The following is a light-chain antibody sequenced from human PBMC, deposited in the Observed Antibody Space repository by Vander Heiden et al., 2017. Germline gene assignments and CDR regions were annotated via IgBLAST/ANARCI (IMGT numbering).Light chain of an antibody. V-gene: IGLV2-14*03. CDR1: SSDVGGYNY. CDR2: DVS. J-gene: IGLJ1*01. Sequence: QSALTQPASVSGSPGQSITISCTGTSSDVGGYNYVSCYQQHPGKAPKLMIYDVSNRPSGVSNRFSGSKSGNTASLTISGLQAEDEADYYCSSYTSSSTLDVFGTGTKVTVL. CDR3: SSYTSSSTLDV.